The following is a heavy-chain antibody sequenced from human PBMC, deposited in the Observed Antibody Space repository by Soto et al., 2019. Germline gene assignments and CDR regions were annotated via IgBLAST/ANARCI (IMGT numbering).Heavy chain of an antibody. D-gene: IGHD3-3*01. V-gene: IGHV4-4*07. CDR1: GDSISTSY. Sequence: PSETLSLTCSVSGDSISTSYWSWIRQPAEKRPEWIGRIHSTGNSHYNPSLRSRVSMSMDTSKKEIYMELNSLRSEDTAVYYCARAFGGGFWSGSPPSAGNWFDPWGQGTLVTVSS. CDR2: IHSTGNS. CDR3: ARAFGGGFWSGSPPSAGNWFDP. J-gene: IGHJ5*02.